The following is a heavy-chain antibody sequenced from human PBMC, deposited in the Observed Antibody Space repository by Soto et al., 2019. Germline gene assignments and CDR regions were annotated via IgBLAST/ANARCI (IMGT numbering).Heavy chain of an antibody. D-gene: IGHD2-2*01. CDR2: ISTYNGQT. V-gene: IGHV1-18*01. CDR1: GYTLTSYG. J-gene: IGHJ4*02. CDR3: GREYCSSTSCYGPDY. Sequence: ASVKVSCKASGYTLTSYGISWVRQAPGQGLEWMGWISTYNGQTKYAQKLQGRVTMTTDTSTSTAYMEVRGLRSDDTAVYYCGREYCSSTSCYGPDYWGQGTLVTVSS.